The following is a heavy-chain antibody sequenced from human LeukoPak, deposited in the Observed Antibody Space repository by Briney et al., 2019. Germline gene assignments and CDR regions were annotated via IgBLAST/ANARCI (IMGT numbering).Heavy chain of an antibody. J-gene: IGHJ5*02. D-gene: IGHD2-15*01. Sequence: GGSLRLSCAASGFTFSGSAVHWVRQSSGKGLEWVGHIDKKDNLYATAYAESVKGRFTISRDDSKDTAFLQMDSLKTEDTALYYCTRDRGTYNWFDPWGQGTLVTVSS. V-gene: IGHV3-73*01. CDR1: GFTFSGSA. CDR3: TRDRGTYNWFDP. CDR2: IDKKDNLYAT.